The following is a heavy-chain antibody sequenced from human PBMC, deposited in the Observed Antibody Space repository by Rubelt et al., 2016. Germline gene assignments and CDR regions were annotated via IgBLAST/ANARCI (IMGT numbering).Heavy chain of an antibody. CDR3: ARLLRYFDWLLGAFDI. V-gene: IGHV4-31*03. Sequence: QVQLQESGPGLVKPSQTLSLTCTVSGGSISSGGYYWSWIRQHPGKGLEWIGYIYYSGSTYYNPSIKSRVTISGDTSKNQFSLKLSSVTAADTAVYYCARLLRYFDWLLGAFDIWGQGTMVTVSS. D-gene: IGHD3-9*01. CDR2: IYYSGST. CDR1: GGSISSGGYY. J-gene: IGHJ3*02.